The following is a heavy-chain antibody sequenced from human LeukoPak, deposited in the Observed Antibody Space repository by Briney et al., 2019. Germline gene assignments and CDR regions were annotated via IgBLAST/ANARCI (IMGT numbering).Heavy chain of an antibody. V-gene: IGHV3-7*01. D-gene: IGHD3-10*01. J-gene: IGHJ6*02. CDR1: GFTFSSYR. CDR2: IKQDGSEK. Sequence: GGSLRLSCAASGFTFSSYRMSWVRQAPGKGLEWVANIKQDGSEKYYVDSVKGRFTISRDNAKNSLYLQMSSLRAEDTAVYYCARDQNYYGKESNTGYYYGMDVWGQGTTVTVSS. CDR3: ARDQNYYGKESNTGYYYGMDV.